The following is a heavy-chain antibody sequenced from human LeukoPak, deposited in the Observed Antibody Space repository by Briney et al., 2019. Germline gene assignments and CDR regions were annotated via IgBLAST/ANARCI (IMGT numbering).Heavy chain of an antibody. D-gene: IGHD3-9*01. J-gene: IGHJ4*02. CDR1: GFTFSNYA. V-gene: IGHV3-23*01. Sequence: GGSLRLSCAASGFTFSNYAMSWVRQAPGKGLEWVSAITGSGGNTYYADSVKGRFTIFRDNSKNTVFLQMNSLRAEDTAVYYCAKWGDYDVLTGYYVSDYWGQGTLVTVSS. CDR3: AKWGDYDVLTGYYVSDY. CDR2: ITGSGGNT.